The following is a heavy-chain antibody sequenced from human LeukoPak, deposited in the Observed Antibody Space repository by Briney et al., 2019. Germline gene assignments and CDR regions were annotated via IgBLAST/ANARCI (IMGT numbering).Heavy chain of an antibody. CDR1: GFTFSNFA. V-gene: IGHV3-23*01. D-gene: IGHD1-26*01. J-gene: IGHJ4*02. CDR2: ITNDVGT. Sequence: PGGSLRLSCAASGFTFSNFAMSCVRQSPGKGLEWVSGITNDVGTYYADSVKRRFTISRDNSQNTLYVQMNSLRADDTDVYYCAKQHGWELDGYDFDYWGQGILVTVSS. CDR3: AKQHGWELDGYDFDY.